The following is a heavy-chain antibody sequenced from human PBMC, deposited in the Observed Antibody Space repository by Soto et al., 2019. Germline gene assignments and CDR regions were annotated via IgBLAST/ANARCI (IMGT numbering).Heavy chain of an antibody. CDR3: ARSIFGVAEKKTSFDY. J-gene: IGHJ4*01. CDR2: ISKSGYT. D-gene: IGHD3-3*01. CDR1: SGSISSITNHY. V-gene: IGHV4-59*11. Sequence: PSETLSLTCTVSSGSISSITNHYCSWIRQPPGKGLEWVGYISKSGYTSYNPSLKSRVTISVDTSKNQFSLKLSSVTAADTAVYYCARSIFGVAEKKTSFDYWGQGTLVTVSS.